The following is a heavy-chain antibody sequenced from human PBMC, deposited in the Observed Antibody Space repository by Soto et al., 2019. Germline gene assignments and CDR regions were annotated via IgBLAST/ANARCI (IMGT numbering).Heavy chain of an antibody. V-gene: IGHV3-30*18. D-gene: IGHD1-26*01. CDR3: AKGGGSARHFDY. Sequence: GGSLRLSCAASGFTFGNYGMHWVRQAPVKGLEWVASTSYDGNNKYYADSPKGRFTISRDNSKKMVYLQMTSLGPEDTAVYYCAKGGGSARHFDYWGQGALVTVSS. J-gene: IGHJ4*02. CDR1: GFTFGNYG. CDR2: TSYDGNNK.